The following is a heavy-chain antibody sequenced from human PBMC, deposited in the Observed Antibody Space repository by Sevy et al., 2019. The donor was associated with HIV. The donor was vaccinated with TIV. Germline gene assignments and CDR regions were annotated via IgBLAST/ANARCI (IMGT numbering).Heavy chain of an antibody. Sequence: SETLSLTCTVSGGSISSGDYYWSWIRQPPGRGPEWIGYMFYSGTTYYNPSLKSRVTISIDTSRNQFSLKLGSVTAADTAVYYCARGVGGPGVMITFGGVKYAFDIWGQGTMVTVSS. CDR3: ARGVGGPGVMITFGGVKYAFDI. CDR1: GGSISSGDYY. V-gene: IGHV4-30-4*01. CDR2: MFYSGTT. J-gene: IGHJ3*02. D-gene: IGHD3-16*01.